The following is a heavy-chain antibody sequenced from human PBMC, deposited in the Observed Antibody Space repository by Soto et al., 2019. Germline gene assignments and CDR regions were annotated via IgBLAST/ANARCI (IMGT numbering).Heavy chain of an antibody. J-gene: IGHJ6*02. D-gene: IGHD3-22*01. Sequence: GGSLRLACAASGFTFSSYAMSWVRQAPGKGLEWVSAISGSGGSTYYADSVKGRFTISRDNSKNTLYLQMNSLRAEDTAVYYCAKSRESCCDYTMICVALGMDVWGQRTTVTVSS. CDR2: ISGSGGST. V-gene: IGHV3-23*01. CDR3: AKSRESCCDYTMICVALGMDV. CDR1: GFTFSSYA.